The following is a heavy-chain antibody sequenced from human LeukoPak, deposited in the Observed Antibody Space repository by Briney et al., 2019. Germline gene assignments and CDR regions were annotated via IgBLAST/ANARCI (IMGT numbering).Heavy chain of an antibody. V-gene: IGHV1-2*02. D-gene: IGHD1-14*01. CDR2: INPNSGGT. J-gene: IGHJ6*03. CDR3: ARSSGRSPNRDYMDV. Sequence: ASVKLSCKAFGYTFTGYYMHWVRQAPGQGLEWMGWINPNSGGTNYAQNFQGRLTMTRDTSTSTVYMELSSLRSEDTAVYYCARSSGRSPNRDYMDVWGKGTTVTISS. CDR1: GYTFTGYY.